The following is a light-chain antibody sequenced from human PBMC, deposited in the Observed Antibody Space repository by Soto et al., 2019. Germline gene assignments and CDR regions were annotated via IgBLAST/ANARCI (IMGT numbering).Light chain of an antibody. J-gene: IGKJ4*01. CDR3: QQYGSSLRT. CDR2: GAS. Sequence: EIVLTQSPGTLSLSPGERATLSCRASQSVSSSYLAWYQQKPGQAPRLLIYGASSRATGIPDRFSGSGSGTDFTLTISRLDPEDFAVYYCQQYGSSLRTFGGGTKVEIK. CDR1: QSVSSSY. V-gene: IGKV3-20*01.